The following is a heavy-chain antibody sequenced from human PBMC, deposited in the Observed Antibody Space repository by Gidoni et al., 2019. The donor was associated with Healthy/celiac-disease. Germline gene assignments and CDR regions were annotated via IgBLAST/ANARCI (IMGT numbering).Heavy chain of an antibody. CDR2: ISGSGGST. V-gene: IGHV3-23*01. J-gene: IGHJ4*02. CDR1: GFTFSSYA. Sequence: EVPLLESGGGLVQHGGSLRLSCAASGFTFSSYAMSWVRQAPGKGLEWVSAISGSGGSTYYADSVKGRFTISRDNSKNTLYLQMNSLRAEDTAVYYCALWFGEERDYWGQGTLVTVSS. D-gene: IGHD3-10*01. CDR3: ALWFGEERDY.